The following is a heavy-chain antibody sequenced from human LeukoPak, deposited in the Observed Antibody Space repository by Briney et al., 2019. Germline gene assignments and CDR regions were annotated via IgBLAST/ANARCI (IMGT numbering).Heavy chain of an antibody. CDR2: IYTSGST. D-gene: IGHD2-15*01. Sequence: SETLSLTCTVSGSSISSGSYYWSWIRQPAGKGLEWIGRIYTSGSTNYNPSLKSRVTISVDTSKNQFSLKLSSVTAADTAVYYCARDPFSGLDAFDIWGQGTMVTVSS. V-gene: IGHV4-61*02. J-gene: IGHJ3*02. CDR1: GSSISSGSYY. CDR3: ARDPFSGLDAFDI.